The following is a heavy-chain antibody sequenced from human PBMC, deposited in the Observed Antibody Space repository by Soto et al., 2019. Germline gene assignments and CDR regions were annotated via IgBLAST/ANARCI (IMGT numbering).Heavy chain of an antibody. CDR2: ISGSGDTK. Sequence: GGSLRLSCASSGFTFSSCSINWVRQAPWKGLEWASFISGSGDTKYYADSVKGRFTISRDNAKNSLYLQMSSLRDEDTAVYYCAQYGSSDVFFDYCCEGSLLTGCS. D-gene: IGHD2-8*02. J-gene: IGHJ4*02. V-gene: IGHV3-48*02. CDR3: AQYGSSDVFFDY. CDR1: GFTFSSCS.